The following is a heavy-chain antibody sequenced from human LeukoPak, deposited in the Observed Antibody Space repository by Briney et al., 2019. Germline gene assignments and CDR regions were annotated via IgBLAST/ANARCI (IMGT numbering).Heavy chain of an antibody. CDR3: ARDYYGSGSYYKRTHNWFDP. V-gene: IGHV4-31*03. Sequence: SQTLSLTCTVSGGSISSGGYYWSWIRQHPGKGLEWIGYIYYSGSTYYNPSLKSRVTISVDTSKNQFSLKLSSVTAADTAVYYCARDYYGSGSYYKRTHNWFDPWGQGTLVTVSS. D-gene: IGHD3-10*01. CDR1: GGSISSGGYY. J-gene: IGHJ5*02. CDR2: IYYSGST.